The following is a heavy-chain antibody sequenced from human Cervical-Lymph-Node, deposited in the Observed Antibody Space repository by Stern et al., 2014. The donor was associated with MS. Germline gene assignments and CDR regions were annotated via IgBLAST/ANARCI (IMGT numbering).Heavy chain of an antibody. CDR3: ARGGLGLRYFDWSPHFDY. V-gene: IGHV1-69*01. D-gene: IGHD3-9*01. Sequence: VQLVESGAEVQKPGSSVKVSCKASGGTFSSYAISWVRQAPGQGLEWMGGIIPIFGTANYAQKFQGRVTITADESTSTAYMELSSLRSEDTAVYYCARGGLGLRYFDWSPHFDYWGQGTLVTVSS. J-gene: IGHJ4*02. CDR1: GGTFSSYA. CDR2: IIPIFGTA.